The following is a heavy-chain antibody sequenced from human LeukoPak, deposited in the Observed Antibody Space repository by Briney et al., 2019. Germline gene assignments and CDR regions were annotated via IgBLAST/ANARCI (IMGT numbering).Heavy chain of an antibody. Sequence: GGSLRLSCAASGFTFSSYAIHWVRQAPGKGLEWVAVISYDGSNKYYADSVKGRFTISRDNSKNTLYLQMNSLRAEDTAVYYCARETGSAVGSTDFGYWGQGTLVTVSS. V-gene: IGHV3-30-3*01. CDR3: ARETGSAVGSTDFGY. CDR1: GFTFSSYA. J-gene: IGHJ4*02. CDR2: ISYDGSNK. D-gene: IGHD4-17*01.